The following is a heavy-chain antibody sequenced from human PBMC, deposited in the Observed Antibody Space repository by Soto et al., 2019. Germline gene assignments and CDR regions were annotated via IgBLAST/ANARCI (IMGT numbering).Heavy chain of an antibody. V-gene: IGHV1-58*01. D-gene: IGHD3-10*01. CDR3: AAEEPYGLRYYYYGMDV. Sequence: GVSMKVPCKASGFTFTSSAVQWVQQARGQRLEWIGWIVVGSGNTNYAQKFQERVTITRDMSTSTGYMELSSLRSEDTAVYYCAAEEPYGLRYYYYGMDVW. CDR2: IVVGSGNT. CDR1: GFTFTSSA. J-gene: IGHJ6*01.